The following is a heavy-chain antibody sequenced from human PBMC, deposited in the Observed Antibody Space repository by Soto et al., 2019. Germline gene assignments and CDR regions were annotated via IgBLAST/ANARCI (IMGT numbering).Heavy chain of an antibody. CDR3: AGRGFDSSGHPYFI. J-gene: IGHJ4*02. CDR2: INAGNGKK. Sequence: ASVKVSCKASGYTFTSYAMHWVRQAPGQRLEWMGWINAGNGKKKYSQKFQGRVTITRDTSASTAYMELSSLRSEDTAVYYCAGRGFDSSGHPYFIWGQGTQVTVSS. D-gene: IGHD3-22*01. V-gene: IGHV1-3*01. CDR1: GYTFTSYA.